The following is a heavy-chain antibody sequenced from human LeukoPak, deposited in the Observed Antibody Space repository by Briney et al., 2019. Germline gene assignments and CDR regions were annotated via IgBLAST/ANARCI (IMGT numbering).Heavy chain of an antibody. D-gene: IGHD6-13*01. Sequence: LETLSLTCTVSGGSISSYYWSWVRQPPGKGLEWIGYIYYSGSTNYNPSLKSRVTISVDTSKNQFSLKLSSVTAADTAVYYCARDKFLGYSSSWQFDYWGQGTLVTVSS. V-gene: IGHV4-59*01. CDR3: ARDKFLGYSSSWQFDY. J-gene: IGHJ4*02. CDR2: IYYSGST. CDR1: GGSISSYY.